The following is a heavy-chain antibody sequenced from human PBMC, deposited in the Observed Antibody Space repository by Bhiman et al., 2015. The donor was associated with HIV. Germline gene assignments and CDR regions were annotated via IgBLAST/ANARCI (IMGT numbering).Heavy chain of an antibody. CDR2: IKQDGTEK. J-gene: IGHJ6*04. CDR1: GFPFSSYW. V-gene: IGHV3-7*05. Sequence: EVQLVESGGGLVQPGGSLRLSCAASGFPFSSYWMTWVRQAPGKGLEWVATIKQDGTEKYYVDSVKGRFTISRDSAKNSLYLQLNSLRAEDTAVYYCARSAPAYYDVLTGMDVWGKGTTVTVSS. D-gene: IGHD3-9*01. CDR3: ARSAPAYYDVLTGMDV.